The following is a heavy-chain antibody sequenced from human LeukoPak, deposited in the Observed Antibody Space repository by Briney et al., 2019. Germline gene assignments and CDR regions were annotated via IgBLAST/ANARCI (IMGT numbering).Heavy chain of an antibody. V-gene: IGHV1-69*02. CDR3: ATFSGRYSRSGFTDYFDY. D-gene: IGHD1-26*01. Sequence: ASVKVSCTASGGTFSSYPISWVRQAPGKGLEWMGRIFPFLGIANYAQKFRGRVTITADKSTSTAYMELTSLRSEDTAVYYCATFSGRYSRSGFTDYFDYWGQGTLVTVSS. J-gene: IGHJ4*02. CDR2: IFPFLGIA. CDR1: GGTFSSYP.